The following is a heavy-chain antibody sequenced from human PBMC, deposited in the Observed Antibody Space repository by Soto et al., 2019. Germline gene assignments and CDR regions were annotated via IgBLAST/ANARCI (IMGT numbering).Heavy chain of an antibody. Sequence: PGESLKISCKVSGDSFTGFWIGWVRQIPGKGLEWLGSIYPRDSDTRYSPSFQGQVTISADKALSTAYLQWNSLQASDTAIYYCARQHPLDSRVWYTWGQGTPVTVSS. V-gene: IGHV5-51*01. D-gene: IGHD6-19*01. CDR1: GDSFTGFW. J-gene: IGHJ4*02. CDR3: ARQHPLDSRVWYT. CDR2: IYPRDSDT.